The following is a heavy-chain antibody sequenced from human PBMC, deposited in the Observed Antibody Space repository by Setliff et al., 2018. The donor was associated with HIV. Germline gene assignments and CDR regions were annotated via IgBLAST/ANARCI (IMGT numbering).Heavy chain of an antibody. D-gene: IGHD1-1*01. CDR2: INHSGTT. V-gene: IGHV4-34*01. J-gene: IGHJ4*02. Sequence: SETLSLTCGVYGESVSGYSWNWTRQPPGKGLEWIGEINHSGTTNNSPSLKSRVTISVDTSKNHLSLNLTSVTAADTAVYYCARRGWNAYKAFDYWGQGTLVTVSS. CDR1: GESVSGYS. CDR3: ARRGWNAYKAFDY.